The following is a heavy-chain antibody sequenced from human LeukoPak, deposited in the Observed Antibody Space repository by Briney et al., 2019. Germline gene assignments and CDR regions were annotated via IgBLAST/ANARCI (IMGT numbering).Heavy chain of an antibody. Sequence: ASVKVSCKASGYTFTSYGISWVRQAPGQGLEWMGWISAYIGNTNYAQKLQGRVTMTTDTSTSTAYMELRSLRSDDTAVYYCASDGGTVIPGKWFDPWGQGTLVTVSS. CDR1: GYTFTSYG. CDR3: ASDGGTVIPGKWFDP. D-gene: IGHD4-11*01. V-gene: IGHV1-18*01. J-gene: IGHJ5*02. CDR2: ISAYIGNT.